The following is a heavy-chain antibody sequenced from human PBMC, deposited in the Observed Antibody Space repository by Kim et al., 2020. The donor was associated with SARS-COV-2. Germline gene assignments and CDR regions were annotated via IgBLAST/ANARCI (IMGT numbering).Heavy chain of an antibody. CDR2: IKLDGGEN. CDR1: GFTLSNYW. D-gene: IGHD3-16*01. CDR3: ARDRGWGSPYYYGMDV. Sequence: GGSLRLSCAASGFTLSNYWMSWVRQAPGKGLEWVANIKLDGGENFYVDSVKGRFTISRDIAKSSLYLQMSSLRAEDTAVYYCARDRGWGSPYYYGMDVWGQGTTVTDSS. V-gene: IGHV3-7*03. J-gene: IGHJ6*02.